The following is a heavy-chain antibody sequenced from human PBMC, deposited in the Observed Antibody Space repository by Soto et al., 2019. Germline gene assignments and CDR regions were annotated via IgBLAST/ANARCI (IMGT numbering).Heavy chain of an antibody. J-gene: IGHJ4*02. D-gene: IGHD3-16*02. V-gene: IGHV3-23*01. CDR3: AKDVIMITFGGVIAHFDY. CDR1: GFTFSIYA. Sequence: EEQLLESGGGLVQPGGSLRLSCAASGFTFSIYAMTWVRQAPGKGLEWVSAISGGGDITYYADSVKGRFPITRDNSESTLYLQMDSLRADDTAVYYCAKDVIMITFGGVIAHFDYWGQGPLVTVSS. CDR2: ISGGGDIT.